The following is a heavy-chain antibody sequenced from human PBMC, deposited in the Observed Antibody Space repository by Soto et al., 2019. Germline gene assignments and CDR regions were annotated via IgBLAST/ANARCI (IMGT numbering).Heavy chain of an antibody. CDR3: ARQTKTVVTQAYFDH. V-gene: IGHV4-39*01. Sequence: SETLSLTCIVSGESISSSSYYWGWIRRPPGKGLEWIGSIYYSGRTYYNPSFKSRVTISIDTSKNQFSLKLSSVTATDTAVYYCARQTKTVVTQAYFDHWGQGALVTVSS. CDR2: IYYSGRT. J-gene: IGHJ4*02. D-gene: IGHD2-21*02. CDR1: GESISSSSYY.